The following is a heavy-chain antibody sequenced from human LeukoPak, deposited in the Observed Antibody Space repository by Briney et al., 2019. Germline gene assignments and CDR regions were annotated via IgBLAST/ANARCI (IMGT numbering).Heavy chain of an antibody. D-gene: IGHD3-22*01. CDR2: ISGSGGST. CDR1: GFTFSSYS. J-gene: IGHJ4*02. CDR3: AKPRRDRNYDSSGYPSYFDY. Sequence: PGGSLRLSCAASGFTFSSYSMNWVRQAPGKGLEWVSAISGSGGSTYYADSVKGRFTISRDNSKNTLYLQMNSLRAEDTAVYYCAKPRRDRNYDSSGYPSYFDYWGQGTLVTVSS. V-gene: IGHV3-23*01.